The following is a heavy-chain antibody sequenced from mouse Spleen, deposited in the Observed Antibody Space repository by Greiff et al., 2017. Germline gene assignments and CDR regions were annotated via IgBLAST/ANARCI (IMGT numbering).Heavy chain of an antibody. Sequence: DVKLVESGGGLVKPGGSLKLSCAASGFTFSSYTMSWVRQTPEKRLEWVATISGGGGNTYYPDSVKGRFTISRDNAKNTLYLQMSSLRSEDTALYYCARHSNYVDYWGQGTTLTVSS. D-gene: IGHD1-1*01. CDR2: ISGGGGNT. CDR1: GFTFSSYT. CDR3: ARHSNYVDY. V-gene: IGHV5-9*01. J-gene: IGHJ2*01.